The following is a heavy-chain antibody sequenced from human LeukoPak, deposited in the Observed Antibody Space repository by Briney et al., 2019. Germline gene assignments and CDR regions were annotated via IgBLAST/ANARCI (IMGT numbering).Heavy chain of an antibody. Sequence: SETLSLTXTVSGGSMSSYYWSWIRHPPGKGLEWIGHIYYIGSTNYNPSLKSRVTISVDTSKKQFSLKVNSMTAADTAVYYCARDLHYYYDRSGSTRGAFDIWGQGTMVTVSS. V-gene: IGHV4-59*01. CDR3: ARDLHYYYDRSGSTRGAFDI. D-gene: IGHD3-22*01. CDR2: IYYIGST. CDR1: GGSMSSYY. J-gene: IGHJ3*02.